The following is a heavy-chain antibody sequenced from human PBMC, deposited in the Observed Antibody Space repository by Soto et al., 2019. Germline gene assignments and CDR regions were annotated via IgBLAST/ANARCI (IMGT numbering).Heavy chain of an antibody. CDR3: AHRGYYEFWSGSAFDD. J-gene: IGHJ4*02. D-gene: IGHD3-3*01. Sequence: DLEWLTLIYWNDIKRYSPSLKSRLTVTKDTSKNQVVLTMTNVDPVDTGTYYCAHRGYYEFWSGSAFDDWGQGILVTVSS. CDR2: IYWNDIK. V-gene: IGHV2-5*01.